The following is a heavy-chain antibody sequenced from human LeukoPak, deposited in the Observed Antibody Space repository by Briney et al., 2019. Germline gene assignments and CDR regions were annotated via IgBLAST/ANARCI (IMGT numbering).Heavy chain of an antibody. D-gene: IGHD3-22*01. CDR1: GYTFTGYY. CDR3: ATEGAYYDGSGYSDY. V-gene: IGHV1-2*02. Sequence: GASVKVSCKASGYTFTGYYMHWVRQAPGQGLEWMGWINPNSGTTNYAQKFQGRVTMTEDTSTDTAYMELSSLRSEDTAVYYCATEGAYYDGSGYSDYWGQGTLVTVSS. CDR2: INPNSGTT. J-gene: IGHJ4*02.